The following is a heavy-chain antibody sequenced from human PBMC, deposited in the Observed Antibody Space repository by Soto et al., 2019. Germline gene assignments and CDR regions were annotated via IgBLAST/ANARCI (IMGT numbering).Heavy chain of an antibody. J-gene: IGHJ4*02. CDR3: SRDVVVGAKALNY. Sequence: QSGGSLRLSCAASGFTFSNYWMTWVRQAPGKGLEWVANIKEDGSEKHYVDSVKGRFTISRDNAKNSLYLQMNSLRVEDTAVYFCSRDVVVGAKALNYWGQGALLTVS. V-gene: IGHV3-7*01. CDR1: GFTFSNYW. CDR2: IKEDGSEK. D-gene: IGHD2-15*01.